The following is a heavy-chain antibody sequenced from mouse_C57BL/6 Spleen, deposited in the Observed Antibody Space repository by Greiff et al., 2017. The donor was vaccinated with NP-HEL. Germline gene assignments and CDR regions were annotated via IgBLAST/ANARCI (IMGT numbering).Heavy chain of an antibody. CDR2: IHPNSGST. CDR1: GYTFTSYW. D-gene: IGHD1-1*02. V-gene: IGHV1-64*01. Sequence: VQLQQPGAELVKPGASVKLSCKASGYTFTSYWMHWVKQRPGQGLEWIGMIHPNSGSTNYNEKFKSKATLTVDKSSSTAYMQLSSLTSEDSAVYYCARVEGGGTEYFDYWGQGTTLTVSS. J-gene: IGHJ2*01. CDR3: ARVEGGGTEYFDY.